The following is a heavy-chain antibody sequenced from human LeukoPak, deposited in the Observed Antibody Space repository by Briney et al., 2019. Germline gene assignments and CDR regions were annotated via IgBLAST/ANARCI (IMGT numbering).Heavy chain of an antibody. V-gene: IGHV1-18*01. Sequence: GASVKVSCKASGYTFTSYGISWVRQAPGQGLEWMGWISAYNGNTNYAQKLQGRVTMTTDTSTSTAYMELRSLRSDDTAVYYCAGVLNDLHLKYNWFDPWGQGTLVTVSS. CDR2: ISAYNGNT. D-gene: IGHD1-1*01. CDR1: GYTFTSYG. CDR3: AGVLNDLHLKYNWFDP. J-gene: IGHJ5*02.